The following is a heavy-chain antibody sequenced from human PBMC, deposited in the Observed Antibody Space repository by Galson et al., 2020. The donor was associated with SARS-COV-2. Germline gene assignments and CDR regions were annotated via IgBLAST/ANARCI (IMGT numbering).Heavy chain of an antibody. J-gene: IGHJ6*02. D-gene: IGHD5-12*01. CDR3: ARARRVATTWEYYYYGMDV. CDR1: GGSISSSSYY. CDR2: IYYSGST. Sequence: ETSETLSLTCTVSGGSISSSSYYWGWIRQPPGKGLEWIGSIYYSGSTYYNPSLKSRVTISVDTSKNQFSLKLSSVTAADTAVYYCARARRVATTWEYYYYGMDVWGQGTTVTVSS. V-gene: IGHV4-39*01.